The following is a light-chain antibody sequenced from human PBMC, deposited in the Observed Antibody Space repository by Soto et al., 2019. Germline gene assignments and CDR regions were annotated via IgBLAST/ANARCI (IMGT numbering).Light chain of an antibody. V-gene: IGKV3-15*01. CDR2: GAS. CDR3: QQYNNWPYT. Sequence: EIVMTQSPATLSVSPGERATLSCRASQSVSSNLAWYQQKPGQAPRLLIYGASTRATGIPARFSGGGSGTEFTLTISSLQSEDFAFYYCQQYNNWPYTFGQGTKLEIK. CDR1: QSVSSN. J-gene: IGKJ2*01.